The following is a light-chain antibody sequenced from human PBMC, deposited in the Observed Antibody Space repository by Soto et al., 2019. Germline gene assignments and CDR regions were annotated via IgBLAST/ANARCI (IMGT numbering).Light chain of an antibody. CDR2: GAS. Sequence: DIVMTQSPATLSVAPGERVTFSCRASQGVSRKLAWYQHKPGQAPRLLISGASSRATGIPARFSGSGSGTEFNLTISSLQSEDFAVYFCQQYDDWLRLTFGGGTKVDIK. J-gene: IGKJ4*01. CDR1: QGVSRK. V-gene: IGKV3D-15*01. CDR3: QQYDDWLRLT.